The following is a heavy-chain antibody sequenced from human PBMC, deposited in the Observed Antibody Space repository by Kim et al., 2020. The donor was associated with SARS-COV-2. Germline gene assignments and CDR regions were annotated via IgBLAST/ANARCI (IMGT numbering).Heavy chain of an antibody. J-gene: IGHJ4*02. CDR2: IEYDGSNK. CDR3: AGDNWGSNDF. CDR1: GFTFSNYG. V-gene: IGHV3-33*05. D-gene: IGHD7-27*01. Sequence: GGSLRLSCAASGFTFSNYGMQWIRQAPGKGLQWVAGIEYDGSNKDYADSVKGRFTISRDNSKDTLFLQMNSLRAEDTAVYYCAGDNWGSNDFWGQGTLVTVSS.